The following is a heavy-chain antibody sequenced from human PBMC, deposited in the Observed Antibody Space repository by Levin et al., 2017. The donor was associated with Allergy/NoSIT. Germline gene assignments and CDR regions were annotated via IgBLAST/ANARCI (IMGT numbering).Heavy chain of an antibody. J-gene: IGHJ4*02. CDR2: ITSKGSGGTT. CDR1: GLSIGSAW. CDR3: ATLTGRGPLYDLDY. D-gene: IGHD3-9*01. V-gene: IGHV3-15*01. Sequence: SCAASGLSIGSAWMGWVRQSPGKGLEWVAHITSKGSGGTTDYAAPVKGRFTISSDDSTNILHLLIHNMETDDTSVYYCATLTGRGPLYDLDYWGQGTLVTVSS.